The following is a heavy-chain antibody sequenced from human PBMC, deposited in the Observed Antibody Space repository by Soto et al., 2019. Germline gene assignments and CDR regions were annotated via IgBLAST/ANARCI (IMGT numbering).Heavy chain of an antibody. V-gene: IGHV1-69*06. CDR1: GGTFSSYA. Sequence: QVQLVQSGAEVKKPGSSVKVSCKASGGTFSSYAISWVRQAPGQGLEWMGGIIPIFGTANYAQKFQGRVTITADKSTSTAYMELSSLRSEDTAVYYCARALTPRGIDYYYYGMDVWGQGTTVTVSS. CDR3: ARALTPRGIDYYYYGMDV. CDR2: IIPIFGTA. J-gene: IGHJ6*02.